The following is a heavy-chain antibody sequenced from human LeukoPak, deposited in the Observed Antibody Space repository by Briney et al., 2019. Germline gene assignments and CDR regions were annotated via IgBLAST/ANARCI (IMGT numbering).Heavy chain of an antibody. J-gene: IGHJ4*02. CDR1: GFTLSSFL. D-gene: IGHD3/OR15-3a*01. Sequence: GGSLRLSCAASGFTLSSFLKIWVRQAPGKGLEWVANIKQDGSEKYYVDSVKGRFTFSRDNAKKSLYQKMNSLRAEDTAVYYCARDLDWGCSGYWGQGTLVTVSS. V-gene: IGHV3-7*04. CDR3: ARDLDWGCSGY. CDR2: IKQDGSEK.